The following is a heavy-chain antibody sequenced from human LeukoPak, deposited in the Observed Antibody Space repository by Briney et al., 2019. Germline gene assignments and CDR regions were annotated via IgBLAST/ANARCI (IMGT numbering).Heavy chain of an antibody. CDR1: GGTFSSYA. Sequence: SVKVSCKASGGTFSSYAISWVRQAPGQGLEWMGRIIPIVGIANYAQKFQGRVTITADKSTSTAYMELSSLRSEDTAVYYCARARLGGTAMAGYYYYGMDVWGQGTTVTVSS. CDR3: ARARLGGTAMAGYYYYGMDV. D-gene: IGHD5-18*01. V-gene: IGHV1-69*04. J-gene: IGHJ6*02. CDR2: IIPIVGIA.